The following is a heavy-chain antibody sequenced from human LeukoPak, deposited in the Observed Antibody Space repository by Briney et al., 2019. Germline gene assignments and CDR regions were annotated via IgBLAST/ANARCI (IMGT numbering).Heavy chain of an antibody. Sequence: GGSLRLSCAASGFTFSSYAMHWVRQAPGKGLEWVAVISYDGSNKYYADSVKGRFTISRDNSKNTLYLQMNSLRAEDTAVYYCAKDLSHDFWSAAYWGRGTLVTVSS. V-gene: IGHV3-30-3*01. CDR3: AKDLSHDFWSAAY. D-gene: IGHD3-3*01. CDR1: GFTFSSYA. J-gene: IGHJ4*02. CDR2: ISYDGSNK.